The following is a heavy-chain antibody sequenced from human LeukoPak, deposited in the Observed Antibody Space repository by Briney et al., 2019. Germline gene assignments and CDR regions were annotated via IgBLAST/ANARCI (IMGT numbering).Heavy chain of an antibody. V-gene: IGHV4-30-2*01. CDR1: GGSISSGGYS. CDR2: IYHSGST. J-gene: IGHJ5*02. D-gene: IGHD1-26*01. Sequence: PSETLSLTCAVSGGSISSGGYSWSWIRQPPGKGLEWIGYIYHSGSTYYNPSLKSRVTISVDRSKNQFSLKLSSVTAADTAVYYCARENSKMRSAFDPWGQGTRVTVSS. CDR3: ARENSKMRSAFDP.